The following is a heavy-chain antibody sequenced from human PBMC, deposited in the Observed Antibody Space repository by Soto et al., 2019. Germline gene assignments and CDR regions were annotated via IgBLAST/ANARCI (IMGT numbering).Heavy chain of an antibody. CDR3: VKEGRGWYSGGSFDF. Sequence: VGSLRLSCAASGFTFSNYAMNWVRHSPGKGLEWVSVISGSGGSTYYADSVKGRFTISRDNSKNTLYVQMNSLRAEDTAMYYCVKEGRGWYSGGSFDFWGRGTIVTVSS. D-gene: IGHD6-19*01. CDR1: GFTFSNYA. V-gene: IGHV3-23*01. CDR2: ISGSGGST. J-gene: IGHJ3*01.